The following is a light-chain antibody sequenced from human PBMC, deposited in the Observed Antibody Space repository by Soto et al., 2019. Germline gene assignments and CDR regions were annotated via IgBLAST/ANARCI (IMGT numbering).Light chain of an antibody. V-gene: IGKV3-20*01. CDR3: QQYGSSPWK. CDR1: QTIGRAY. Sequence: EVGWTQSRDTVSLSPGETAALSCGASQTIGRAYLAWYQQKPGQAPRLLIYGASSRATGIPDRFSGSGSGTDFTLTISRLEPEDFAVYYCQQYGSSPWKFGQGTRWIS. CDR2: GAS. J-gene: IGKJ1*01.